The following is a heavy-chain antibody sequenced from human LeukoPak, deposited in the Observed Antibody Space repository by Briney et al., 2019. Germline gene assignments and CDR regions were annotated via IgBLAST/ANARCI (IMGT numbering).Heavy chain of an antibody. CDR3: AREKAYGVTGFDY. Sequence: SETLSLTCTVSGGSISSYYWSWIRQPPGKGLERIGDIYYSGSTHYNPSLKSRVTTSVDTSKNPFSLKLSSVTAADTAVCYCAREKAYGVTGFDYWGQGALVTVSS. CDR1: GGSISSYY. V-gene: IGHV4-59*01. D-gene: IGHD4-17*01. J-gene: IGHJ4*02. CDR2: IYYSGST.